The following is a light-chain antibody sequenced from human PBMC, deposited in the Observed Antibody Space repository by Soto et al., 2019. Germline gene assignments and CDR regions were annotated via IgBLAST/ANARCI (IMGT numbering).Light chain of an antibody. Sequence: ELVLTQSPGTLSLSPGEGATLSCRASQSISSTYLAWSQQKPGQAPRLLIYATSTRATGIPDRCSGSVSRTDFTLTISRLETEDFAVYYCQQYGSFTFGPGTKVDFK. J-gene: IGKJ3*01. V-gene: IGKV3-20*01. CDR1: QSISSTY. CDR2: ATS. CDR3: QQYGSFT.